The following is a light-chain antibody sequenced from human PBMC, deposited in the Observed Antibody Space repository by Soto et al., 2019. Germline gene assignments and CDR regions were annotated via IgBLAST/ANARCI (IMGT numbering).Light chain of an antibody. Sequence: SPLTQAGSVYGSRGQSITISCTGSSNDVGGYKYVSWYQQHPGKAPKLMIYEVSNRPSGISNRFSGSKSGNTASLTISGLQAEDEADYYCRSYTGSSTPVFGGGTKVTVL. CDR2: EVS. CDR3: RSYTGSSTPV. V-gene: IGLV2-14*01. CDR1: SNDVGGYKY. J-gene: IGLJ2*01.